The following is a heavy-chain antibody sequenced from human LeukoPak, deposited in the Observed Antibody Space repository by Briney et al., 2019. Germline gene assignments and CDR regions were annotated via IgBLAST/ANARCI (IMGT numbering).Heavy chain of an antibody. CDR2: ISSSSSYI. CDR1: GFTFSSYS. V-gene: IGHV3-21*01. D-gene: IGHD3-3*01. J-gene: IGHJ6*02. CDR3: ARGGYYDFWSGPAQKYGMDV. Sequence: GGSLRLSCAASGFTFSSYSMNWVRQAPGEGLEWVSSISSSSSYIYYADSVKGRFTISRDNAKNSLYLQMNSLRAEDTAVYYCARGGYYDFWSGPAQKYGMDVWGQGTTVTVSS.